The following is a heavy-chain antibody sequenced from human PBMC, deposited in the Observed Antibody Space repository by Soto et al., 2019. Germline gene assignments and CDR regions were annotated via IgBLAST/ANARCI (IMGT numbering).Heavy chain of an antibody. Sequence: EVQLLESGGGLVQPGGSLTRSCAASGFTFSSYGMTWVRQAPGKGLEWVSFSSATGSGRYYADSVKGRFTISRDNSKNTLYLQMSSLRADDTAVYYCAKDRRAGGNYGFYSDFWGQGALVIVSS. D-gene: IGHD1-7*01. V-gene: IGHV3-23*01. CDR3: AKDRRAGGNYGFYSDF. CDR1: GFTFSSYG. J-gene: IGHJ4*02. CDR2: SSATGSGR.